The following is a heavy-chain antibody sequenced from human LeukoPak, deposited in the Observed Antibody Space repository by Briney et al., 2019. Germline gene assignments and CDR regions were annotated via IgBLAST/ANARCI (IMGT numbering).Heavy chain of an antibody. CDR3: ARDTSVGSGMQY. CDR2: IYHGGTT. V-gene: IGHV4-59*01. Sequence: PSETLSLTCSVSGGPLSTYKWSWVRQSPGKGLEWIGYIYHGGTTNYSPSLKSRATISAHTARNQFSLRLRSVTAADTAIYYCARDTSVGSGMQYWGQGTLVSVSS. D-gene: IGHD3-10*01. J-gene: IGHJ4*02. CDR1: GGPLSTYK.